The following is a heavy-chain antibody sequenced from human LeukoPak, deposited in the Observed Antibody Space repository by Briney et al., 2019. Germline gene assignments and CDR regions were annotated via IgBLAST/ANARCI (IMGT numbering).Heavy chain of an antibody. D-gene: IGHD3-22*01. Sequence: GGSLRLSCAASGFAFSSYAMTWVRQAPGKGLEWVSGIGSGSGGRTYYADSVKGRFSISRDNSRDTLNLQMNSLRAEDTAIYYCAKLIVSMIVVVITKEDDYWGQGTLVTVSS. J-gene: IGHJ4*02. CDR3: AKLIVSMIVVVITKEDDY. V-gene: IGHV3-23*01. CDR1: GFAFSSYA. CDR2: IGSGSGGRT.